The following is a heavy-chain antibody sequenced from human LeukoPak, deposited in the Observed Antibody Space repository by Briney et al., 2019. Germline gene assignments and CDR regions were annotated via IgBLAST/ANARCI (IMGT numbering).Heavy chain of an antibody. J-gene: IGHJ4*02. CDR3: VRDQLAFSGYDTLFDY. Sequence: TFXXYGMHWVRQAPXKXLEWVAVIWYDGSNKYYADSVKGRFTISRDDSKNTVYLQMNSLRSEDTAVYYCVRDQLAFSGYDTLFDYWGQGTLVAVSS. D-gene: IGHD5-12*01. CDR1: TFXXYG. CDR2: IWYDGSNK. V-gene: IGHV3-30*19.